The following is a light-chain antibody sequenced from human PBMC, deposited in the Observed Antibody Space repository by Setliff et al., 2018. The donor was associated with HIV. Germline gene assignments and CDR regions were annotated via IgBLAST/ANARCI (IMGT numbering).Light chain of an antibody. V-gene: IGLV2-8*01. J-gene: IGLJ1*01. Sequence: QSVLTQPPSASGSPGQSVTISCTGTNSDVGAYNYVSWYQQHPSKAPKLIIYEVTKRPSGVPDRFSGSKSGNTASLTVSEPQAEDEADYYCSSHGAIGVFGTGTKVTVL. CDR1: NSDVGAYNY. CDR3: SSHGAIGV. CDR2: EVT.